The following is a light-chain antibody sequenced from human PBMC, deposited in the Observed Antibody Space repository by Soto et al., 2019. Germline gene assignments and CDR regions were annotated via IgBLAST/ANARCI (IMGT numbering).Light chain of an antibody. CDR1: QGIRSY. V-gene: IGKV1-9*01. J-gene: IGKJ5*01. CDR3: QQLSSYPIT. CDR2: TAS. Sequence: DIHLTQSPSFLSASVGDRVTITCRASQGIRSYAAWYQQKPGKAPNLLIYTASTLQGGVPSRFSGSGSGTEFTLTISSLQTEDCAIYYCQQLSSYPITFGQGTRLEIK.